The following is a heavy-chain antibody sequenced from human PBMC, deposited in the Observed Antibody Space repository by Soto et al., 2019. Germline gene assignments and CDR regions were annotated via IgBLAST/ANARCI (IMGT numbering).Heavy chain of an antibody. D-gene: IGHD6-13*01. Sequence: PGGSLRLSCTASGIIFSNTWINWVRQAPGKGLEWVSAISGSGGSTYYADSVKGRFTISRDNSKNTLYLQMNSLRAEDTAVYYCAKEGYRAAAGTCHDYWGQGTLVTVSS. V-gene: IGHV3-23*01. CDR3: AKEGYRAAAGTCHDY. J-gene: IGHJ4*02. CDR2: ISGSGGST. CDR1: GIIFSNTW.